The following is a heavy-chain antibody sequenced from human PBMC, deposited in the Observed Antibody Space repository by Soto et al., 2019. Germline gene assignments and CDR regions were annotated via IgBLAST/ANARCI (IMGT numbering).Heavy chain of an antibody. CDR2: INHSGST. Sequence: PSETLSLTCAVYGGSFSGYYWSWIRQPPGKGLEWIGEINHSGSTNYNPSLKSRVTISVDTSKNQFSLKLSSVTAADTAVYYCASDLRYFDQGGVYWGQGTLVTVSS. D-gene: IGHD3-9*01. CDR3: ASDLRYFDQGGVY. CDR1: GGSFSGYY. V-gene: IGHV4-34*01. J-gene: IGHJ4*02.